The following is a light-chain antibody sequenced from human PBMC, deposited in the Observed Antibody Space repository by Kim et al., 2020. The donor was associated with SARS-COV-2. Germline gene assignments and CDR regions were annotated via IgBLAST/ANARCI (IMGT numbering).Light chain of an antibody. Sequence: QSVLTQPPSASGTPGQRVTISCSGSSSNIGSNYVYWYQQLPGTAPKLLIYSNNQRPSGVPDRFSGSKSGTSASLAISGLRSEDEAGYYCATWDDSLSAVVFGGGTQLTV. CDR2: SNN. V-gene: IGLV1-47*02. CDR1: SSNIGSNY. J-gene: IGLJ2*01. CDR3: ATWDDSLSAVV.